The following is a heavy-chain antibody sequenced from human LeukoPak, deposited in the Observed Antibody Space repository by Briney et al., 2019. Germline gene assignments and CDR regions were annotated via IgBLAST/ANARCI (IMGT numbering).Heavy chain of an antibody. CDR3: ARAPNPLLWFGEGLDV. CDR1: GFTFSSYG. V-gene: IGHV3-30*02. Sequence: GRSLRLSCAASGFTFSSYGMHWVRQAPGKGLEWVAFIRYDGSNKYYADSVKGRFTISRDNSKNTLYLQMNSLRAEDTAVYYCARAPNPLLWFGEGLDVWGQGTTVTVSS. CDR2: IRYDGSNK. D-gene: IGHD3-10*01. J-gene: IGHJ6*02.